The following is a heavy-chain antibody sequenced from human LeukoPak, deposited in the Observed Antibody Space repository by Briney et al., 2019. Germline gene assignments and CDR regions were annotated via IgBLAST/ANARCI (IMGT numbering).Heavy chain of an antibody. V-gene: IGHV4-59*01. CDR1: GGSISTDY. Sequence: PSETLSLTCSVSGGSISTDYWSWIRQTPGKGLEEIGYIYNSGSPNYNPSLEGRVTMSIDTSKNHFSLKLSSVTAADTAVYYCMRGRYYEPIDSWGQGTLVTVSS. J-gene: IGHJ4*02. CDR3: MRGRYYEPIDS. CDR2: IYNSGSP. D-gene: IGHD3-3*01.